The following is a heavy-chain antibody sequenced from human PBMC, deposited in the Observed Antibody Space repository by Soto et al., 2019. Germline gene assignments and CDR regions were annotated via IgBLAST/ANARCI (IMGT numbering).Heavy chain of an antibody. V-gene: IGHV3-73*01. CDR3: TPYTAMGPVY. Sequence: PGGSLRLSCAASGFTFSGSAMHWVRQASGKGLEWVGRIRSKANSYATAYAASVKGRFTISRDDSKNTAYLQMNSLKTEDTAVYYCTPYTAMGPVYWGQGTLVTVSS. CDR1: GFTFSGSA. D-gene: IGHD5-18*01. J-gene: IGHJ4*02. CDR2: IRSKANSYAT.